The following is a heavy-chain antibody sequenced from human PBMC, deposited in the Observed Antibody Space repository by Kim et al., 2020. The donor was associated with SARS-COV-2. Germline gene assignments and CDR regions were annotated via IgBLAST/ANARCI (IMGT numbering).Heavy chain of an antibody. CDR3: AKDYRSSGYLEYFQH. D-gene: IGHD3-22*01. CDR2: ISGSGGST. CDR1: GFTFSSYA. V-gene: IGHV3-23*01. J-gene: IGHJ1*01. Sequence: GGSLRLSCAASGFTFSSYAMSWVRQAPGKGLEWVSAISGSGGSTYYADSVKGRFTISRVNSKNTLYLQMNSLRAEDTAVYYCAKDYRSSGYLEYFQHWGQGTLVTVSS.